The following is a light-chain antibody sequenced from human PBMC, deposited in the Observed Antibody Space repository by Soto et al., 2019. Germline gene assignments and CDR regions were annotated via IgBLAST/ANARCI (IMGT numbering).Light chain of an antibody. CDR3: QQYGTSRT. J-gene: IGKJ1*01. Sequence: EIVMTQSPGTLSLSPGERATLSCRASQSVSRSYLAWYQQKSGQAPRLLIYGISSRATGIPDRFSGSGSGTDSTLTISRLEPEDFAVYYCQQYGTSRTFGQGTKVDI. CDR2: GIS. V-gene: IGKV3-20*01. CDR1: QSVSRSY.